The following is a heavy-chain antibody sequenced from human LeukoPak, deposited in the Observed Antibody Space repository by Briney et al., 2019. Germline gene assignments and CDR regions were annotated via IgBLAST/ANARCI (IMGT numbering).Heavy chain of an antibody. Sequence: PGGSLRLSCAASGFTFSSYSMNWVRQAPGKGLEWVSYISSSSSTIYYADSVKGRFTISRDNAKNSLYLQMSSLRAEDTAVYYCARDTLELLSDAFDIWGQGTMVTVSS. CDR2: ISSSSSTI. V-gene: IGHV3-48*01. D-gene: IGHD1-7*01. CDR3: ARDTLELLSDAFDI. J-gene: IGHJ3*02. CDR1: GFTFSSYS.